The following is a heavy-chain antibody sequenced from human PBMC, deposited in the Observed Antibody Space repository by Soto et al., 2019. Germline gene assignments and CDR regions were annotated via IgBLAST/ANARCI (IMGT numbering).Heavy chain of an antibody. CDR1: GFTFSDHY. D-gene: IGHD2-15*01. Sequence: EVQLVESGGGLVQPGGSLRLSCAASGFTFSDHYMDWVRQAPGKGLEWVGRTRNKANSYTIQYAASVKGRFTISRDDSKNSLYLQMNSLKTEDTAVYYCTKGTPGKVFDYWGQGTLVTVSS. V-gene: IGHV3-72*01. CDR3: TKGTPGKVFDY. J-gene: IGHJ4*02. CDR2: TRNKANSYTI.